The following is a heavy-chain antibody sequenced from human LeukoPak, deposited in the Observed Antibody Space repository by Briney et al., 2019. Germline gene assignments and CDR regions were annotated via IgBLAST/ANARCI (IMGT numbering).Heavy chain of an antibody. Sequence: GGSLRLSCAASGFTFSSYGMHWVRQAPGKGLEWVAFIRYDGSNKYYADSVKGRFTISRDNSKNTLYLQMNSLRAEDTAVYYCAKRDCSSTSCNYYYYYYMDVWGKGTTVTVSS. CDR2: IRYDGSNK. V-gene: IGHV3-30*02. CDR3: AKRDCSSTSCNYYYYYYMDV. D-gene: IGHD2-2*01. J-gene: IGHJ6*03. CDR1: GFTFSSYG.